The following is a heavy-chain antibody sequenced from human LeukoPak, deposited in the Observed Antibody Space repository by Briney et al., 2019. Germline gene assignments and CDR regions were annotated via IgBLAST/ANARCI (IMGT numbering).Heavy chain of an antibody. CDR3: ARVRDGYKSPFDI. V-gene: IGHV3-21*01. Sequence: GGSLRLSCAASGFIFSSYSMNWVRQAPGKGLEWVSSISSSSSYIYYADSMKGRLTISRDNAKNSLYLQMNSLRAEDTAVYYCARVRDGYKSPFDIWGQGTTVTVSS. CDR1: GFIFSSYS. D-gene: IGHD5-24*01. CDR2: ISSSSSYI. J-gene: IGHJ3*02.